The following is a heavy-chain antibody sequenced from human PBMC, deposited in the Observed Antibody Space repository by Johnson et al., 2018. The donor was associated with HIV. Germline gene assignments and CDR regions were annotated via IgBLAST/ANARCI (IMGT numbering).Heavy chain of an antibody. CDR1: GFTFSTYG. Sequence: QVQLVESGGGVVQPGRSLRLSCEASGFTFSTYGMHGFRRAPGPGLGWVALLPYNGTIKYYADSVKGGFTISRDNSKNTLYLQMNSLRVEDTAVYYCAKDPTPWGSYPLDAFDIWGQGTMVTVSS. CDR2: LPYNGTIK. V-gene: IGHV3-30*18. CDR3: AKDPTPWGSYPLDAFDI. J-gene: IGHJ3*02. D-gene: IGHD3-16*02.